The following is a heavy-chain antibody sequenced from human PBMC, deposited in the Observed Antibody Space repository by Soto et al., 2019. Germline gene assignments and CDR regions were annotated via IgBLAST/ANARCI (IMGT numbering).Heavy chain of an antibody. CDR2: IYYSGST. J-gene: IGHJ3*02. Sequence: PSETLSLPCTVSGGSISSYYWSWIRQPPGKGLEWIGYIYYSGSTNYNPSLKSRVTISVDTSKNQFSLKLSSVTAADTAVYYCAIKMSRRITGNTTLDACDIWRQGTRVTVSS. CDR1: GGSISSYY. CDR3: AIKMSRRITGNTTLDACDI. D-gene: IGHD1-7*01. V-gene: IGHV4-59*01.